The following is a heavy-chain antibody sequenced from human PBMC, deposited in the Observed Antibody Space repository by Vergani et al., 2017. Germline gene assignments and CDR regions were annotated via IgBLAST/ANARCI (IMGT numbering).Heavy chain of an antibody. CDR3: ASYVDTAMRCYDFLPRIDY. J-gene: IGHJ4*02. CDR2: IYYSGST. Sequence: QLQLQESGPGLVKPSETLSLTCTVSGGSISSSSYYWGWIRQPPGKGLEWIGSIYYSGSTYYNPSLKSRVTISGDTSKNQFSLKLSSVTAADTAVYYCASYVDTAMRCYDFLPRIDYWGQGTLVTVSS. CDR1: GGSISSSSYY. D-gene: IGHD5-18*01. V-gene: IGHV4-39*01.